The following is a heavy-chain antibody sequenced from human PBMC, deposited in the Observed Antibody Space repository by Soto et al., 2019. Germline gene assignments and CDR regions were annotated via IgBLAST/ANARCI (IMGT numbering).Heavy chain of an antibody. CDR2: ISPDGNKA. CDR3: VRGPSHGAFDI. V-gene: IGHV3-30-3*01. J-gene: IGHJ3*02. CDR1: GSTFSSYD. Sequence: QVQLVESGGDVVQPGRSLRLSCAASGSTFSSYDIHWVRQAPGKGLEWVAHISPDGNKAYYADSVKGRFIISRDNARNTVYLQVNSVRPEDTAVDHCVRGPSHGAFDIWGQGTLVTVSS.